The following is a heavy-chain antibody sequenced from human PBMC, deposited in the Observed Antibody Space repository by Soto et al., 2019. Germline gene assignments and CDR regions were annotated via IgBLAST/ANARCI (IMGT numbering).Heavy chain of an antibody. V-gene: IGHV3-21*01. CDR3: AKTEYSSGFDP. CDR2: ISSSSSYI. D-gene: IGHD6-19*01. CDR1: GFTFRSYS. Sequence: GGSLRLSCAASGFTFRSYSLNWVRQAPGKGLEWVSSISSSSSYIYYADSVKGRFTISRDNAKNSLYLQMNSLRAEDTAVYYCAKTEYSSGFDPWGQGTLVTVSS. J-gene: IGHJ5*02.